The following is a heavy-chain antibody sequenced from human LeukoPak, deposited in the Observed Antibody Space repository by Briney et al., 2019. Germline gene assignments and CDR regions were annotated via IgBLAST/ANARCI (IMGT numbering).Heavy chain of an antibody. CDR2: ISYDGSHK. CDR3: ATGIYYYDSSGYSSFDY. J-gene: IGHJ4*02. D-gene: IGHD3-22*01. Sequence: GGSLRLSCAASRFTFSSYGMHWLRQAPGRGLEWVAVISYDGSHKYYADSVKGRFTISRDNSKNTLYLQMNSLRAEDTAVYYCATGIYYYDSSGYSSFDYWGQGTLVTVSS. V-gene: IGHV3-30*03. CDR1: RFTFSSYG.